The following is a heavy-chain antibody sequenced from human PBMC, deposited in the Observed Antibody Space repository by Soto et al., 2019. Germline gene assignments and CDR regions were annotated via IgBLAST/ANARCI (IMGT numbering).Heavy chain of an antibody. Sequence: QVQLVESGGGVVQPGRSLRLSCAASGFTFSSYAMHWVRQAPGKGLEWVAVISYDGSNKYYADSVKGRFTISRDNSKNTLYLQMNSLRAEDTAVYYCARDLAGSYTQLLPNPGGMDVWGQGTTVTVSS. CDR1: GFTFSSYA. CDR3: ARDLAGSYTQLLPNPGGMDV. J-gene: IGHJ6*02. D-gene: IGHD3-10*01. CDR2: ISYDGSNK. V-gene: IGHV3-30-3*01.